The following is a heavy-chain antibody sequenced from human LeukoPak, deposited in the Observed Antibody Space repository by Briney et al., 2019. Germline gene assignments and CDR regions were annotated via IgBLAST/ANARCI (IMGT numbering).Heavy chain of an antibody. CDR3: ARQYYYDSSGRVDAFDI. CDR2: INPSGGST. CDR1: GYTFTSYY. V-gene: IGHV1-46*01. Sequence: GASVKVSCKASGYTFTSYYMHWVRQAPGQGLEWMGIINPSGGSTSYAQKFQGRVTMTRDTSTSTVYMELSSLRSEDTAVYYCARQYYYDSSGRVDAFDIWGQGTMVTVSS. J-gene: IGHJ3*02. D-gene: IGHD3-22*01.